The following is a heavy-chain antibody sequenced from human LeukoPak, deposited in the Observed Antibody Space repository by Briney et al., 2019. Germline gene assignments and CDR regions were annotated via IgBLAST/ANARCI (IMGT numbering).Heavy chain of an antibody. D-gene: IGHD5-18*01. V-gene: IGHV3-48*01. CDR3: ATGNSYGSFDY. Sequence: PGGSLRLSCAASGFTFSAYGMSWVRQAPGKGLEWVSYISSSSSTIYYADSVKGRFTISRDNAKNSLYLQMNSLRAEDTAVYYCATGNSYGSFDYWGQGTLVTVSS. J-gene: IGHJ4*02. CDR2: ISSSSSTI. CDR1: GFTFSAYG.